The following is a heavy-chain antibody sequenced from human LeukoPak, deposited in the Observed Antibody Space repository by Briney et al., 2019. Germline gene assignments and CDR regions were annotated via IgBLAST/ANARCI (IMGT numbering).Heavy chain of an antibody. D-gene: IGHD3-22*01. V-gene: IGHV3-7*01. J-gene: IGHJ4*02. Sequence: GGSLRLSCAASGFTFSNYWMNWVRQAPGKGLEWVATIKQDGAEKYYMDSVKGRFTIPRDNAKNSLYLQMNSLRAEDTAVYYCASQIQNYESSGYYSNYFDYWGQGTLVTVSS. CDR1: GFTFSNYW. CDR3: ASQIQNYESSGYYSNYFDY. CDR2: IKQDGAEK.